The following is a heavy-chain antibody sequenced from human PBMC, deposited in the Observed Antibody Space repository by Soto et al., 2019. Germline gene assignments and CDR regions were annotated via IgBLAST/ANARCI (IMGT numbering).Heavy chain of an antibody. V-gene: IGHV4-59*01. Sequence: PSETLSLTCTVSGGSISNYYWSWIRPPPGKGLEWIGYIYYSGSTNYNPSLQSRVTISVDTSKNQFSLKLSSVTAADTAVYYCARAVLPATAPFDYWGQGTLVTVSS. CDR2: IYYSGST. CDR3: ARAVLPATAPFDY. CDR1: GGSISNYY. J-gene: IGHJ4*02. D-gene: IGHD2-2*01.